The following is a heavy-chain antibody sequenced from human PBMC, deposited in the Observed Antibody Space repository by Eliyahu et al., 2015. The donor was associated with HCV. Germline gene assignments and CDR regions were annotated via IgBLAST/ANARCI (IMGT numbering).Heavy chain of an antibody. V-gene: IGHV3-9*01. CDR2: ISWNSGSI. Sequence: EVQLVESGGGLVQPGGSLRLSCAAXXFTXDDYAMHWVRQAPGKGLEWVSGISWNSGSIGYADSVKGRFTISRDNAKNSLYLQMNSLRAEDTALYYCAKDRNYYGSGAFDPWGQGTLVTVSS. J-gene: IGHJ5*02. CDR1: XFTXDDYA. CDR3: AKDRNYYGSGAFDP. D-gene: IGHD3-10*01.